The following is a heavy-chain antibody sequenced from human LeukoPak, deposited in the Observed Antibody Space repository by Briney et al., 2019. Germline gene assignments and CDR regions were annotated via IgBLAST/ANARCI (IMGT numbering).Heavy chain of an antibody. Sequence: RGESLKISCKGSGYSFTSYWISWVRQMPGKGLEWVGRIDPSDSYTNYSPSFQGHVTISADKSISTAYLQWSTLKASDTAMYYCARQGHNFFDYWGQGTLVTVSS. V-gene: IGHV5-10-1*01. CDR1: GYSFTSYW. CDR2: IDPSDSYT. CDR3: ARQGHNFFDY. J-gene: IGHJ4*02.